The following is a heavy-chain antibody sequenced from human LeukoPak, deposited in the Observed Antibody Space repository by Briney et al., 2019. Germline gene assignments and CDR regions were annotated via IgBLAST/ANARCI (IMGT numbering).Heavy chain of an antibody. D-gene: IGHD5-18*01. Sequence: PGRSLRLSCAASGFTFDDYAMHWVRQAPGKGLEWVSIISGSGANTHYADSVKGRFTISRDNSKNTLYLQMNRLRAEDTAVYYCANDPIDSYGRWGQGTLVTVSS. CDR1: GFTFDDYA. CDR2: ISGSGANT. V-gene: IGHV3-23*01. CDR3: ANDPIDSYGR. J-gene: IGHJ4*02.